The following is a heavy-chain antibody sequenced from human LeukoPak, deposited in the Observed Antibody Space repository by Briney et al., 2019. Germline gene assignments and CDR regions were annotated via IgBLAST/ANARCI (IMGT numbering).Heavy chain of an antibody. CDR2: ISGSGGST. CDR3: AKGASVRYSSEFDY. CDR1: GFTFSSYA. Sequence: GGSLRLSCAASGFTFSSYAMSWFRQAPGKGLEWVSAISGSGGSTNYADSVKGRLTISRDNSKNTLYLQMKSLRAEDTAVTYCAKGASVRYSSEFDYWGQGPLVTVSS. V-gene: IGHV3-23*01. D-gene: IGHD5-18*01. J-gene: IGHJ4*02.